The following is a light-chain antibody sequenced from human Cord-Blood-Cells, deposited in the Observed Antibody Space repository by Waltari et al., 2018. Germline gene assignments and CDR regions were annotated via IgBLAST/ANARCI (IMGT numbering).Light chain of an antibody. CDR2: DVS. CDR3: SSYTSSSSWV. CDR1: SSDVGGYNY. J-gene: IGLJ3*02. Sequence: QSALTQPASVSGSPGQSITISCTGTSSDVGGYNYVSWYQQHPGKAPKLMVYDVSKRPSGVSNRFSGSKSSNAASLTISGLQAEDGADYYCSSYTSSSSWVFGGGTKLTVL. V-gene: IGLV2-14*01.